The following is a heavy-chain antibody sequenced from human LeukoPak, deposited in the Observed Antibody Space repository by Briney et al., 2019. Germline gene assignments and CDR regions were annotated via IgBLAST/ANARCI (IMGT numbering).Heavy chain of an antibody. CDR3: AKERWRQQLVRPELFDY. V-gene: IGHV3-30*04. D-gene: IGHD6-13*01. CDR2: ISYDGSNK. J-gene: IGHJ4*02. Sequence: GRSLRLSCAASGFTFSSYAMHWVRQAPGKGLEWVAVISYDGSNKYYADSVKGRFTISRDNSKNTLYLQMNSLRAEDTAVYYCAKERWRQQLVRPELFDYWGQGTLVTVSS. CDR1: GFTFSSYA.